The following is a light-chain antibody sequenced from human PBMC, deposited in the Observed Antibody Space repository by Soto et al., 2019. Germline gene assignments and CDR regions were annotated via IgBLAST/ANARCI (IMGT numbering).Light chain of an antibody. CDR3: QQSYSTPPVT. J-gene: IGKJ4*01. V-gene: IGKV1-39*01. CDR1: QSISSS. CDR2: AAS. Sequence: DLQMTQSPSSLSASVGDRVTITCRASQSISSSLNWYQQKPGKAPKLLIYAASSLQSGVPSRFSGSGSGTDFTLTISSLQPEDFATYYCQQSYSTPPVTFGGGTKVEIK.